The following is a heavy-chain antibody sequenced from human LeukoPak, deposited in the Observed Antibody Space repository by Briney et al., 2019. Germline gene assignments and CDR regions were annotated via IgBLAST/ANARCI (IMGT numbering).Heavy chain of an antibody. V-gene: IGHV3-53*01. CDR1: GFTFDDYA. J-gene: IGHJ5*02. CDR3: ARWEGVS. Sequence: QPGRSLRLSCAASGFTFDDYAMHWVRQAPGKGLEWLSVIYSGGTTYYADSVKGRFTISRDNSKNTLYLQMNSLRAEDTAVYYCARWEGVSWGQGTLVTVSS. D-gene: IGHD1-26*01. CDR2: IYSGGTT.